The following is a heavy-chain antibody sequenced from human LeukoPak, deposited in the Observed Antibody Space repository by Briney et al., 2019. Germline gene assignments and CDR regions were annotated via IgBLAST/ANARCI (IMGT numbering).Heavy chain of an antibody. D-gene: IGHD6-6*01. J-gene: IGHJ5*02. CDR3: ASISGSSGPREPPTFDP. Sequence: SETLSLTCAVYGGSFSGYYWSWIRQPPGKGLEWIGEINHSGSTNYNPSLKSRVTISVDTSKNQFSLKLSSVTAADTAVYYCASISGSSGPREPPTFDPWGQGTLVTVSS. CDR1: GGSFSGYY. V-gene: IGHV4-34*01. CDR2: INHSGST.